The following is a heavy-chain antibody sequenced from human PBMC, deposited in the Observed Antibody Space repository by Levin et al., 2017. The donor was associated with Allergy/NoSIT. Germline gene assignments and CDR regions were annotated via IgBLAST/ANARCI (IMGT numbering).Heavy chain of an antibody. V-gene: IGHV4-31*03. CDR2: IYYSGNT. Sequence: SETLSLTCTVSGASISSGGYSWSWIRQHPGKGLEWIGHIYYSGNTYYNPSLKSRVTISLDTSKNQFSLTLSSVTAADTAVDYCARGKGAVTTGAAIYYYNYMDVWGKGTTVTVSS. CDR3: ARGKGAVTTGAAIYYYNYMDV. D-gene: IGHD4-17*01. J-gene: IGHJ6*03. CDR1: GASISSGGYS.